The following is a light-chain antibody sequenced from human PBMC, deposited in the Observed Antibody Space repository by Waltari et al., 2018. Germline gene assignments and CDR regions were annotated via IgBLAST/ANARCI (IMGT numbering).Light chain of an antibody. V-gene: IGLV2-14*03. Sequence: QSALTQPASVSGSPGQSITISCTGTSSDVGGYNYVPWYQQHPGKAPKLMIYDASNRPSGVSNRFSGSKSGNTASLTISGLQAEDEADYYCSSYTSSSTLVFGGGTKLTVL. CDR2: DAS. CDR3: SSYTSSSTLV. J-gene: IGLJ2*01. CDR1: SSDVGGYNY.